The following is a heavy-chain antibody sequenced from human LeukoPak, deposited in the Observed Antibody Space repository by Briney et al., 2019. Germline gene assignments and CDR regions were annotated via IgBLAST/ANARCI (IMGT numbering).Heavy chain of an antibody. CDR1: GFTVSSNY. CDR2: IYSGGST. D-gene: IGHD3-22*01. CDR3: ARDLGNDSSGYYRAFDI. J-gene: IGHJ3*02. Sequence: GSLRVSCAASGFTVSSNYMSWVRQAPGKGMEWVSVIYSGGSTYYADSVKGRFTISRDNSKNTLYLQMNSLRAEATAVYYCARDLGNDSSGYYRAFDIWGQGTMVTVSS. V-gene: IGHV3-66*01.